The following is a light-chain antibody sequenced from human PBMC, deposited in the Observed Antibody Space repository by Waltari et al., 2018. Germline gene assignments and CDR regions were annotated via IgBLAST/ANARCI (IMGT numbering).Light chain of an antibody. Sequence: NFLLTQPPSVSESPGKTVTLPCSRNSGNIASSYIQCHQQRPGSAPNTIIYEDNGRSFGVPERFSGSIDMSSNSASLSISGLQAEDEADYYCQSYDRSSLVFGGGTHLTVL. V-gene: IGLV6-57*04. CDR2: EDN. J-gene: IGLJ7*01. CDR1: SGNIASSY. CDR3: QSYDRSSLV.